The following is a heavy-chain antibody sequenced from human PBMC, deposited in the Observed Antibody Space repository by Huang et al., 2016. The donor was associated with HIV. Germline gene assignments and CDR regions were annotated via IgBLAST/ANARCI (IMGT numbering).Heavy chain of an antibody. CDR3: ARDHWYPLQNWFDL. Sequence: QVELVQSGAAVKRPGASVRVSCKAAGYIFTKYGLNWVRQARGQGLEWMGWISAAKCNTNYAEKFQGRGTLTRDTSATTAYMELRDVTSADTAVYYCARDHWYPLQNWFDLWGQGTLVTVSS. D-gene: IGHD1-1*01. J-gene: IGHJ5*01. V-gene: IGHV1-18*01. CDR2: ISAAKCNT. CDR1: GYIFTKYG.